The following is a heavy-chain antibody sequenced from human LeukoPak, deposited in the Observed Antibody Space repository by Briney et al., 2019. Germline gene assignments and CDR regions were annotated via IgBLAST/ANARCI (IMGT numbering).Heavy chain of an antibody. J-gene: IGHJ4*02. CDR1: GFTFCDYA. V-gene: IGHV3-49*03. Sequence: PGGSLRLSCTGSGFTFCDYAMSWFRQAPGKGLEWVGYIRSKAYGGTAEYAASVKGRFTISRDHSKSIVYLQMDSLKTEDSAVYYCTREPLVPLHWGQGTLVTVSS. D-gene: IGHD3-10*02. CDR2: IRSKAYGGTA. CDR3: TREPLVPLH.